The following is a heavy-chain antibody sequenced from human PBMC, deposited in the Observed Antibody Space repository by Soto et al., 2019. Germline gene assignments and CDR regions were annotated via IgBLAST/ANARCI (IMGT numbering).Heavy chain of an antibody. Sequence: QGTLKESGPTLVKPTQALTLTCSFSEFSLSTSGVGVGWIRQPPGKALEWLAHIYWSGDEHYRPSLKSRLSITKDTSINQVVLTMTNMDPVVTATYYFARGLAARPVFAFDICGQGTMVSVSS. CDR2: IYWSGDE. CDR3: ARGLAARPVFAFDI. J-gene: IGHJ3*02. D-gene: IGHD6-6*01. V-gene: IGHV2-5*01. CDR1: EFSLSTSGVG.